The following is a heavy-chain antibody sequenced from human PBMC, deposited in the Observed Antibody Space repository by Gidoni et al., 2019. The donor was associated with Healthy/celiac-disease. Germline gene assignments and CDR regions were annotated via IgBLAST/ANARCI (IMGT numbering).Heavy chain of an antibody. CDR2: SSGSGGST. Sequence: EVQLLESGGGLVQPGGSLRLSCAASGFTFSSYAMSWVRQAPGKGLEWVSASSGSGGSTYYADSVKGRFTISRDNSKNTLYLQMNSLRAEDTAVYYCANLYGDYEEGYFDYWGQGTLVTVSS. CDR1: GFTFSSYA. J-gene: IGHJ4*02. V-gene: IGHV3-23*01. D-gene: IGHD4-17*01. CDR3: ANLYGDYEEGYFDY.